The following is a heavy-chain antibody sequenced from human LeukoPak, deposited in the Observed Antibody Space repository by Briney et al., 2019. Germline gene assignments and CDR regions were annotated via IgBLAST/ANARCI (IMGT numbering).Heavy chain of an antibody. CDR3: ARGAGMGVIRFLEWLPAEYFQH. D-gene: IGHD3-3*01. V-gene: IGHV3-48*01. J-gene: IGHJ1*01. CDR1: GFTFSSYS. CDR2: ISSSSSTI. Sequence: VSLRLSCAASGFTFSSYSMNWVRQAPGKGLEWVSYISSSSSTIYYADSVKGRFTISRDNAKNSLYLQMNSLRAEDTAVYYCARGAGMGVIRFLEWLPAEYFQHWGQGTLVTVSS.